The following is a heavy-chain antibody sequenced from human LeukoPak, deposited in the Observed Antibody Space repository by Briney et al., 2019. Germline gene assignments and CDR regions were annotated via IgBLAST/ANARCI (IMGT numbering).Heavy chain of an antibody. CDR3: TREHKEGDWNVPGWYFDL. CDR1: GGSIGSHY. CDR2: VYYTGST. Sequence: SETLSLTCTVSGGSIGSHYWTWIRQPPGKGLEFIGNVYYTGSTKYNPSLKSRVTISVDTSKNQISLKLSSVTAADTAVYYCTREHKEGDWNVPGWYFDLWGRGTLVAVSS. V-gene: IGHV4-59*11. J-gene: IGHJ2*01. D-gene: IGHD3-16*01.